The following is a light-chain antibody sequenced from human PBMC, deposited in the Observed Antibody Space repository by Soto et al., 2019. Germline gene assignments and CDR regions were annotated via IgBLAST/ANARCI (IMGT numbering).Light chain of an antibody. V-gene: IGKV1D-16*01. CDR2: AAS. Sequence: DIQMTQSPSSVSASVGDRVTITCRASQGLSSYLAWYQQKPGKAPKLLIYAASNLQSGVPSRFSGSGSGTDFTLTINSLQPEDFATYYCQQYNSYPITFGQGTRLEI. CDR1: QGLSSY. CDR3: QQYNSYPIT. J-gene: IGKJ5*01.